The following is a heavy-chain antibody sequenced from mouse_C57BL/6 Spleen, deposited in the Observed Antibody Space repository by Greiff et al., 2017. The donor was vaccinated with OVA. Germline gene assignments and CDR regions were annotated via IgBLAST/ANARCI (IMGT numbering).Heavy chain of an antibody. J-gene: IGHJ2*01. CDR2: ISYDGSN. CDR3: ARVLGYFDY. V-gene: IGHV3-6*01. Sequence: QLVESGPGLVKPSQSLSLTCSVTGYSITSGYYWNWIRQFPGNKLEWMGYISYDGSNNYNPSLKNRISITRDTSKNQFFLKLNSVTTEDTATYYCARVLGYFDYWGQGTTLTVSS. D-gene: IGHD4-1*01. CDR1: GYSITSGYY.